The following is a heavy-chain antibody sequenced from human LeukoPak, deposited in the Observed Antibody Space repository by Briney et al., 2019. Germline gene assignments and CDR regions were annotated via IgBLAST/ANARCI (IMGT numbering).Heavy chain of an antibody. CDR3: ARDRIAAAGFVNDAFDI. V-gene: IGHV4-59*01. CDR2: IYYSGST. J-gene: IGHJ3*02. CDR1: GGSISSYY. D-gene: IGHD6-13*01. Sequence: SETLSLTCTVSGGSISSYYWSWIRQPPGKGLEWIGYIYYSGSTNYNPSLKSRVTISVDTSKNQFSLKLSSVTAADTAVYYCARDRIAAAGFVNDAFDIWGQGTMVTVSS.